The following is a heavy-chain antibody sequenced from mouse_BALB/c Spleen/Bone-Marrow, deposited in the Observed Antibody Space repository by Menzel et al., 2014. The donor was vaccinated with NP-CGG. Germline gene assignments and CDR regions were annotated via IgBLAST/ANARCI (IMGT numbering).Heavy chain of an antibody. J-gene: IGHJ4*01. Sequence: QVQLKESGPGLVAPSQSLSIPCTVSGFSLTGYGVNWVRQPPGKGLEWLGMIWGDGSTDYNSALKSRLSISKDNSKSQVFLKMNSLQTDDTARYYCARTLGHYAMDYWGQGTSVTVSS. V-gene: IGHV2-6-7*01. CDR2: IWGDGST. D-gene: IGHD4-1*01. CDR1: GFSLTGYG. CDR3: ARTLGHYAMDY.